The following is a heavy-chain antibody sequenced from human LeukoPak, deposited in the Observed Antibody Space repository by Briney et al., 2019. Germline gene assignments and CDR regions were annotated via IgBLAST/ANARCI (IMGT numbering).Heavy chain of an antibody. CDR2: IYYSGST. D-gene: IGHD3-3*01. Sequence: PSETLSLTCTVSGGSISSYYWSWIRQPPGKGLEWIGYIYYSGSTKCNPSLKSRVTISVDTSKSQFSLKLSSVIAADTAVYYCARLDTIFGVAKGFDYWGQGILVTVSS. CDR3: ARLDTIFGVAKGFDY. CDR1: GGSISSYY. J-gene: IGHJ4*02. V-gene: IGHV4-59*01.